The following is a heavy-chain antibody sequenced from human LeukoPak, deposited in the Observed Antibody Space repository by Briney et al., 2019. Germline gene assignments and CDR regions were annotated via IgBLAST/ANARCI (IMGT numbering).Heavy chain of an antibody. V-gene: IGHV3-30*18. Sequence: PGGSLRLSCAASGFTFSSYGMHWVRQAPGKGLEWVAVISYDGSNKYYADSVKGRFTISRDNSKNTLYLQMNSLRAEDTAVYYCAKDSELLFDYWGQGTLVTVSS. CDR3: AKDSELLFDY. J-gene: IGHJ4*02. CDR1: GFTFSSYG. D-gene: IGHD2-21*01. CDR2: ISYDGSNK.